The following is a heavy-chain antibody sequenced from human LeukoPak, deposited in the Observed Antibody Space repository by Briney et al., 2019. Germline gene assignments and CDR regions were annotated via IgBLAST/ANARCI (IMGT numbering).Heavy chain of an antibody. CDR1: GGSISSATW. CDR3: ARQEGRGLWAFDI. V-gene: IGHV4-4*02. D-gene: IGHD5-12*01. CDR2: INYSGNT. Sequence: SGTLSLTCAVSGGSISSATWWSWVRQPPGKGLEWIGSINYSGNTYYNPSLKRRATISVDTSKNQFSLKLSSVTAADTAVYYCARQEGRGLWAFDIWGQGTMVTVSS. J-gene: IGHJ3*02.